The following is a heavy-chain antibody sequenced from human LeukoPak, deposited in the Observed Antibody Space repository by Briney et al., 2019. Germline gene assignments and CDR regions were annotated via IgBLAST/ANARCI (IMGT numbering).Heavy chain of an antibody. CDR2: IWYDGSNK. J-gene: IGHJ3*02. D-gene: IGHD3-22*01. V-gene: IGHV3-33*01. CDR3: ARDPLTHYYDSSPGWSDAFDI. Sequence: PGGSLRLSCAASGFTFSSYGMHWVRQAPGKGLEWVAVIWYDGSNKYYADSVKGRFTISRDNSKNTLYLQMNSLRAEDTAVYYCARDPLTHYYDSSPGWSDAFDIWGQGTMVTVSS. CDR1: GFTFSSYG.